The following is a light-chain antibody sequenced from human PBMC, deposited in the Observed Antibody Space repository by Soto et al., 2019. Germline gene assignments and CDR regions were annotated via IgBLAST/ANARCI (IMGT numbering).Light chain of an antibody. Sequence: DIQMTQSPSSLSASVGDRVTITCRASQGIRHDLGWYQQKPGKAPKRLIYSASSLQSGVPPMFSGSGSGTEFTLTISSLHPEDFATYYCLQNNSYPVTFGQGTKVEIK. CDR1: QGIRHD. J-gene: IGKJ1*01. CDR3: LQNNSYPVT. V-gene: IGKV1-17*01. CDR2: SAS.